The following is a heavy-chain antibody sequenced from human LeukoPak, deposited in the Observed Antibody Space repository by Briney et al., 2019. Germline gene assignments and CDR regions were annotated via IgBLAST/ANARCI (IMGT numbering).Heavy chain of an antibody. CDR1: AYTFTSYD. Sequence: ASVKVSCKASAYTFTSYDINWVRQATGQGIEWMGWMNPNSGNTGYAQKFQGRVTMTRNTSITTAYMELSSLRAEDTAVYYCARGNKQGPTYIWGSYRYLFDYWGQGTLVTVSS. CDR2: MNPNSGNT. V-gene: IGHV1-8*01. J-gene: IGHJ4*02. D-gene: IGHD3-16*02. CDR3: ARGNKQGPTYIWGSYRYLFDY.